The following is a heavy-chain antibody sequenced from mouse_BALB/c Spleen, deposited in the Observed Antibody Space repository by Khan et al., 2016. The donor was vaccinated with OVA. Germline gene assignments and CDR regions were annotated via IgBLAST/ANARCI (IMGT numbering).Heavy chain of an antibody. J-gene: IGHJ3*01. CDR2: IDPFSGGN. V-gene: IGHV1S135*01. D-gene: IGHD2-2*01. CDR3: TIHGYVAWFTY. Sequence: VQLQQPGPELVKPGASVKISCKASGYSFTTYYIHWVIQSHGKSLEWIGYIDPFSGGNTYNQKFKGKATLTVDKSSSTAHIHLSNLTSEDSAVFYCTIHGYVAWFTYWGQGTLVTVSS. CDR1: GYSFTTYY.